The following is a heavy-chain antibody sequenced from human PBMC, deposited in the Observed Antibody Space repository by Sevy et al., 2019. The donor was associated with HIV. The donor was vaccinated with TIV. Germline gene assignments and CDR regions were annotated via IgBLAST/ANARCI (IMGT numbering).Heavy chain of an antibody. D-gene: IGHD4-17*01. CDR2: IRSDSITL. V-gene: IGHV3-48*02. CDR1: GLTFTGYS. CDR3: ARNCYGDYIIDS. J-gene: IGHJ4*02. Sequence: GGSLRFSCAASGLTFTGYSMIWVGQAPGKGREWISYIRSDSITLYYVESVKGRFTISRDNANNALYLQMISLRDEDTAVYYCARNCYGDYIIDSWGQGTPVTVSS.